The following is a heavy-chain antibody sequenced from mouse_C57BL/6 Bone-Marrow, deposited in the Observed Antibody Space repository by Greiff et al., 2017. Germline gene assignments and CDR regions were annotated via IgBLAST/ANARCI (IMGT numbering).Heavy chain of an antibody. CDR2: INYDGSST. CDR3: ARGGGYHWYFDV. CDR1: GFTFSDYY. V-gene: IGHV5-16*01. D-gene: IGHD2-2*01. Sequence: EVKLVESEGGLVQPGSSMKLSCTASGFTFSDYYMAWVRQVPEKGLEWVANINYDGSSTYYLDSLKSRFIISRDNAKNILYLQMSSLKSEDTATYYCARGGGYHWYFDVWGTGTTVTVSS. J-gene: IGHJ1*03.